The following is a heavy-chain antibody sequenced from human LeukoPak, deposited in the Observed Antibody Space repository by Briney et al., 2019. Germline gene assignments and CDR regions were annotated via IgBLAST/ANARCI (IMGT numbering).Heavy chain of an antibody. V-gene: IGHV4-59*01. J-gene: IGHJ6*02. Sequence: PSEALSLTCTVSGGSINNYYWSWIRQPPGKGLEWIRYIYYSGSTNYNPSLKSRVTISVDTSKNQFSLKLNSVTAADTAVYYCARDRITMVRGALRYYGMDVWGQGTTVTVSS. D-gene: IGHD3-10*01. CDR3: ARDRITMVRGALRYYGMDV. CDR1: GGSINNYY. CDR2: IYYSGST.